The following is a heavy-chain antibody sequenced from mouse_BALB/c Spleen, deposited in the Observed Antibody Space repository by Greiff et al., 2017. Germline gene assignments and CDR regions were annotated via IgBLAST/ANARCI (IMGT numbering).Heavy chain of an antibody. J-gene: IGHJ4*01. V-gene: IGHV3-8*02. D-gene: IGHD2-1*01. CDR1: GDSITSGY. Sequence: EVKLMESGPSLVKPSQTLSLTCSVTGDSITSGYWNWIRKFPGNKLEYMGYISYSGSTYYNPSLKSRISITRDTSKNQYYLQLNSVTTEDTATYYCARRNYGNYGYAMDYWGQGTSVTVSS. CDR3: ARRNYGNYGYAMDY. CDR2: ISYSGST.